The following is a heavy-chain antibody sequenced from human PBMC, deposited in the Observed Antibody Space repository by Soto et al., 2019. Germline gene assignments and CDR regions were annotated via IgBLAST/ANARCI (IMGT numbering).Heavy chain of an antibody. CDR1: GYTFNSYV. CDR3: AREGSSICGGRAIYAPDYFGMDV. V-gene: IGHV1-18*01. Sequence: QVQLVQSGAEVKKPGASVKLSCKASGYTFNSYVISWVRQAPGQGLEWMGWISGCNGKTNYAQKFQGRVTITTDTSTTAAYMELSSLTYDVTAVYSCAREGSSICGGRAIYAPDYFGMDVWGQGTTVTVAS. J-gene: IGHJ6*02. D-gene: IGHD3-3*01. CDR2: ISGCNGKT.